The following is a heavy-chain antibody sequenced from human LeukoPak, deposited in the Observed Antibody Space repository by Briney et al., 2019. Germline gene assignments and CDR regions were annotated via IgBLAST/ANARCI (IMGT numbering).Heavy chain of an antibody. CDR3: ARARRDYYGSDWFDP. V-gene: IGHV1-46*01. CDR2: ISPSGGST. J-gene: IGHJ5*02. D-gene: IGHD3-10*01. CDR1: GYTFTSNY. Sequence: ASVKVSCKAFGYTFTSNYMHWVRQAPGQGPEWMGVISPSGGSTTYAQKFQGRVTITADKATSTAYMELSSLRAEDTALYYCARARRDYYGSDWFDPWGQGTLVTVSS.